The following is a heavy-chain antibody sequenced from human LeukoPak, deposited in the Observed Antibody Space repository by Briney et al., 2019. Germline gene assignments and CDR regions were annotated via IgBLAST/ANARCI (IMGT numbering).Heavy chain of an antibody. CDR1: GFICSSYA. J-gene: IGHJ4*02. Sequence: GGSLRLSCAASGFICSSYATSWVRQDPGKGLEWLSSISSGGSTFYADSGKGRFTISRDNTENTLYLHMNSLRAEDTAIYYCAKEIADGGEFDYWGQGTLVTVSS. D-gene: IGHD3-16*01. V-gene: IGHV3-23*01. CDR2: ISSGGST. CDR3: AKEIADGGEFDY.